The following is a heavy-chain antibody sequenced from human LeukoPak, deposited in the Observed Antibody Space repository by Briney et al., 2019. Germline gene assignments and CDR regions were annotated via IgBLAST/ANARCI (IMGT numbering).Heavy chain of an antibody. CDR2: ISWNSGSI. V-gene: IGHV3-9*01. Sequence: GRSLRLSCAASGFTFDDYAMHWGRQAPGEGLEWVSGISWNSGSIGYADSVKGRFTISRDNAKNSLYLQMNSLRAEDTALYYCAKGWFGEPYDAFDIWGQGTMVTVSS. CDR3: AKGWFGEPYDAFDI. J-gene: IGHJ3*02. D-gene: IGHD3-10*01. CDR1: GFTFDDYA.